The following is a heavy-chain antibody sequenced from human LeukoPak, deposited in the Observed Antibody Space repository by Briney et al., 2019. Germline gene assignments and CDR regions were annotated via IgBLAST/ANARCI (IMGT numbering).Heavy chain of an antibody. J-gene: IGHJ4*02. V-gene: IGHV4-4*07. CDR3: ARDLSGSYDY. CDR2: IYTSGST. CDR1: GGSFSGYY. Sequence: SETLSLTCAVYGGSFSGYYWSWIRQPPGKGLEWIGRIYTSGSTNYNPSLKSRVTMSVDTSKNQFSLKLSSVTAADTAVYYCARDLSGSYDYWGQGTLVTVSS. D-gene: IGHD1-26*01.